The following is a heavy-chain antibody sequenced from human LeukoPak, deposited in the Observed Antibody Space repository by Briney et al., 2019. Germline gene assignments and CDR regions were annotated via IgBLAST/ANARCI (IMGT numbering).Heavy chain of an antibody. V-gene: IGHV3-33*06. J-gene: IGHJ3*02. D-gene: IGHD2-15*01. Sequence: PGGSLRLSCAASGFTFSSYGMHWVRQAPGKGLEWVAVIWYDGSNKYYADSVKVRLTIYRNNSKNTLYLQMNSLRAGDTAVYYCAKVGGCSGGSCSGAFDIWGQGTMVTVSS. CDR1: GFTFSSYG. CDR3: AKVGGCSGGSCSGAFDI. CDR2: IWYDGSNK.